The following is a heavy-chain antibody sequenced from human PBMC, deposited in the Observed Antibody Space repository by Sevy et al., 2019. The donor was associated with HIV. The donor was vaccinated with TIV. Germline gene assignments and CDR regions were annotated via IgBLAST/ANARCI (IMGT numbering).Heavy chain of an antibody. Sequence: GGSLRLSCEVSGFTLSTHVMHWVRQAPGKGLDWVAAISYDESTKYYADSVKGRFTISRDNSKNSLFLQMKRLTPEDTAVYYRARDPRLYGDNVEGFDSWGQGTLVTVSS. V-gene: IGHV3-30*03. CDR3: ARDPRLYGDNVEGFDS. CDR2: ISYDESTK. CDR1: GFTLSTHV. J-gene: IGHJ4*02. D-gene: IGHD4-17*01.